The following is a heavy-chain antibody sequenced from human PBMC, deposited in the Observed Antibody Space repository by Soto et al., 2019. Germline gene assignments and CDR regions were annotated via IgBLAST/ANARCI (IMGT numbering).Heavy chain of an antibody. CDR2: IHYGGST. CDR1: GNSISSGNYY. V-gene: IGHV4-31*03. J-gene: IGHJ6*03. CDR3: GSSRGVSYYYMDV. Sequence: QVQLQESGPGLVRHSQTLSLTCTVSGNSISSGNYYWRWIRQHPRKGLEWIGYIHYGGSTYNHPSLKSRVIISEDASKNPFSLKLTSVTAADTAVYYCGSSRGVSYYYMDVWGKGTTVTVSS. D-gene: IGHD1-26*01.